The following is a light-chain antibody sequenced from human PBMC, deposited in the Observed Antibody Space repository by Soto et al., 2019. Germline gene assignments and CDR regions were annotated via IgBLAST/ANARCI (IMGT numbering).Light chain of an antibody. V-gene: IGLV1-44*01. CDR3: AAWDDSLNGRGV. CDR1: TSNIGNNV. Sequence: QSVLTQPPSASGTPGQRVTISCSGSTSNIGNNVVNWYQQRPGTAPKLLISTNNQRPSGVPDRFSGSKSGTSAYLTITGLQSDDEADYYCAAWDDSLNGRGVFGGGTKLTVL. J-gene: IGLJ3*02. CDR2: TNN.